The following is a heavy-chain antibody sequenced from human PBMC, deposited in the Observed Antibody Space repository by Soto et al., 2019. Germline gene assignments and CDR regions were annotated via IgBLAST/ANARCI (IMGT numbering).Heavy chain of an antibody. CDR3: ARDGNLFDY. CDR1: GFIFSSYS. V-gene: IGHV3-30-3*01. D-gene: IGHD1-7*01. J-gene: IGHJ4*02. Sequence: GGSLRLSCAASGFIFSSYSMHWVHQAPGKGLEWVAVISYDGSNKYYADSVKGRFTISRDNSKNTLYLQMNSLRAEDTAVYYCARDGNLFDYWGQGTLVTVSS. CDR2: ISYDGSNK.